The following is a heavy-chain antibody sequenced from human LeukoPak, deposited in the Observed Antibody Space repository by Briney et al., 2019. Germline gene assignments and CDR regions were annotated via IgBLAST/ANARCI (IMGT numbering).Heavy chain of an antibody. J-gene: IGHJ4*02. CDR2: ISVSCGST. CDR3: AKGSYDSSGYYSFDS. CDR1: GFTFSSYA. V-gene: IGHV3-23*01. D-gene: IGHD3-22*01. Sequence: GGSLRLSCAASGFTFSSYAMSWVRQAPGKGLEFVSIISVSCGSTDYADSGEGRYTISRDNSKNTLYLQMNSLRDEDTAVYYCAKGSYDSSGYYSFDSWGQGTLVTVSS.